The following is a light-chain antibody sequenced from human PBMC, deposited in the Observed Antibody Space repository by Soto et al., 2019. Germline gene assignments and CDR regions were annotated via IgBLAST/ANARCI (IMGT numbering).Light chain of an antibody. CDR1: DSNIGSNS. CDR2: KSD. J-gene: IGLJ2*01. V-gene: IGLV1-47*01. CDR3: ATWDDGLSGVL. Sequence: QSVLTQPPSASGTPGQRVSITCSGSDSNIGSNSVHWYQQVPGMAPKLLVYKSDRRPSGVPDRFSGSKSVTSASLAISGLRAEDEAEYYCATWDDGLSGVLFGGGTQLTVL.